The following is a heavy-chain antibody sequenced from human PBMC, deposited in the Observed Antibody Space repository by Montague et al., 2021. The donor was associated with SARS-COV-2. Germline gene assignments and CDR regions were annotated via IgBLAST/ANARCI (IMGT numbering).Heavy chain of an antibody. D-gene: IGHD3-22*01. CDR3: AREGGWLSRGSYYFDY. CDR2: IYYSGST. Sequence: SETLSLTCTVSGGSISSSSYYWGWIRQPPGKGLEGIGSIYYSGSTYYNPSLKSRVTISVDTSKIQFSLKLGSVTAADTAVYYCAREGGWLSRGSYYFDYWGQGTLVTVSS. J-gene: IGHJ4*02. CDR1: GGSISSSSYY. V-gene: IGHV4-39*07.